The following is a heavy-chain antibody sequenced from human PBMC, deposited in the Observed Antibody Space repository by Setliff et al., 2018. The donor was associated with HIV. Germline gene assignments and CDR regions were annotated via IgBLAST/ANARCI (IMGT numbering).Heavy chain of an antibody. J-gene: IGHJ6*03. D-gene: IGHD2-21*01. V-gene: IGHV3-23*01. Sequence: GGSLRLSCAASGFTSSSYAMSWVRQAPGKGLEWVATISGSGTSTYYVDSVKGRFTISRDNSKNTLYLQMGGLRAGDMAVYYCARVPTVIYYYYMDVWGKGTTVTVSS. CDR1: GFTSSSYA. CDR3: ARVPTVIYYYYMDV. CDR2: ISGSGTST.